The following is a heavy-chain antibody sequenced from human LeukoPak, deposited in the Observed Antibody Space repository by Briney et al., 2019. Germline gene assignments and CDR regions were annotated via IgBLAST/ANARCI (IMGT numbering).Heavy chain of an antibody. V-gene: IGHV4-59*08. D-gene: IGHD2-2*01. CDR1: GGSISSYY. J-gene: IGHJ6*02. CDR2: IYYSGST. CDR3: AGTETEDIVVVPAGGYYYGMDV. Sequence: SETLSLTCTVSGGSISSYYWSWIRQPPGKGLEWIGYIYYSGSTNYNPSLKSRVTISVDTSKNQFSLKLSSVTAADTAVYYCAGTETEDIVVVPAGGYYYGMDVWGQGTTVTVSS.